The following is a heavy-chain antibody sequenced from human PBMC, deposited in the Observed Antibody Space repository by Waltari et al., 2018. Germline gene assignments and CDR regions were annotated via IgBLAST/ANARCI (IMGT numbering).Heavy chain of an antibody. J-gene: IGHJ3*01. V-gene: IGHV4-39*01. CDR2: ISYTGAT. Sequence: GWIRQPPGQGLEWIGTISYTGATYSSPSLKSRVTISRATSKNQLSLTLGSVTAADTALYYCATYIGAAVGTAAFDVWGQGTMVTGSS. D-gene: IGHD5-12*01. CDR3: ATYIGAAVGTAAFDV.